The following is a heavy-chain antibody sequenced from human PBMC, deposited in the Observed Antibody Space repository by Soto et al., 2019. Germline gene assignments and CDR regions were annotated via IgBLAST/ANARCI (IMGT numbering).Heavy chain of an antibody. Sequence: SETLSLTCTVSGVSVGTFFWSWIRQTPGGGLDVIAYTYGGSAHYNPSLQSRISVSTDTSKNQFSLQLKSVTAADTAVYFCARARGFGDFPPRSAPRGQGTLVTVSP. CDR3: ARARGFGDFPPRSAP. CDR1: GVSVGTFF. V-gene: IGHV4-59*02. J-gene: IGHJ5*02. D-gene: IGHD2-21*01. CDR2: TYGGSA.